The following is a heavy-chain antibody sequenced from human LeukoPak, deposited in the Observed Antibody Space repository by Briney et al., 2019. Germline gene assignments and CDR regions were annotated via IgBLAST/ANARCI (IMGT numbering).Heavy chain of an antibody. J-gene: IGHJ4*02. Sequence: GGSLRLSRAASGFTFRSYSMNWGRQAPGEGLEWVSYISSSSSTIYYADSVKGRFTISRDNAKNSLYLQMNSLRAEDTAVYYCASLVGARRGYYWGQGTLVTVSS. V-gene: IGHV3-48*01. D-gene: IGHD1-26*01. CDR2: ISSSSSTI. CDR3: ASLVGARRGYY. CDR1: GFTFRSYS.